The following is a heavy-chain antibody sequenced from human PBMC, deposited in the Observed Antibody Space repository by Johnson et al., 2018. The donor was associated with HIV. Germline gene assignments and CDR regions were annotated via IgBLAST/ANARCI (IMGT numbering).Heavy chain of an antibody. V-gene: IGHV3-30-3*01. D-gene: IGHD6-6*01. J-gene: IGHJ3*02. Sequence: VQLVESGGGLVQPGRSLRLSCAASGFTFSSYAIHWVRQAPGKGLEWVAGISYDGSNKYYADSVKGRFTISRDNAKNSLYLQMNSLRAEDTAVYYCASEYSSSSQPNAFDIWGQGTMVTVSS. CDR2: ISYDGSNK. CDR3: ASEYSSSSQPNAFDI. CDR1: GFTFSSYA.